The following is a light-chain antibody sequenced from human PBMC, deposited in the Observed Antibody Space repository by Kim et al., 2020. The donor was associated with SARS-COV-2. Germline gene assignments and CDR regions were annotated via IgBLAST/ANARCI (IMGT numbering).Light chain of an antibody. J-gene: IGLJ3*02. CDR1: KLGDKY. Sequence: SVSPGQTASITCAGDKLGDKYACWYQPKPGQSPVLVIYQDTKRPSGIPERFSGSNSGNTATLTISGTQAMDEADYYCQAWDSSWVFGGGTQLTVL. CDR2: QDT. V-gene: IGLV3-1*01. CDR3: QAWDSSWV.